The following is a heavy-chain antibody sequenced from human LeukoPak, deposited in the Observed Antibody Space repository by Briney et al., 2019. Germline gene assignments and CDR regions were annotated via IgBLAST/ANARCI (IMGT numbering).Heavy chain of an antibody. V-gene: IGHV3-23*01. CDR2: ISGSGGST. CDR3: AKDRRVGGGITGTSRY. CDR1: GFTFSSYA. J-gene: IGHJ3*01. Sequence: GGSLRLSCAASGFTFSSYAMSWVRQAPGKGLEWVSAISGSGGSTYYADSVKGRFTISRDNSKNTLYLQMNSLRAEDTAVYYCAKDRRVGGGITGTSRYWGQGTMVTVSS. D-gene: IGHD1-20*01.